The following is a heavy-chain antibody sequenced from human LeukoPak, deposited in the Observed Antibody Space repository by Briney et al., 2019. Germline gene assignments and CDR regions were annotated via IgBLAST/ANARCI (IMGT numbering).Heavy chain of an antibody. J-gene: IGHJ3*01. D-gene: IGHD4-17*01. CDR3: ARDVVPRDYGDTLNAYDL. CDR2: IHHDGRP. CDR1: GGSLSGYY. Sequence: SETLSLTCAVSGGSLSGYYWSWIRQSPGKRLEWMGDIHHDGRPKNKSSFKSRITIFLVSSKNEVSLRLSPVTPADTALYFCARDVVPRDYGDTLNAYDLWGQGTMVTVS. V-gene: IGHV4-34*01.